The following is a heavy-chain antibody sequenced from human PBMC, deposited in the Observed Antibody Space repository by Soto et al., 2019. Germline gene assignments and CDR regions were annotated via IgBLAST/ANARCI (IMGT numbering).Heavy chain of an antibody. CDR2: IIPIFGTA. V-gene: IGHV1-69*13. CDR1: GGTFSSYA. J-gene: IGHJ4*02. CDR3: ARDPAAAGSSFDH. Sequence: SVKVSCKASGGTFSSYAISWVRQAPGQGLEWMGGIIPIFGTANYAQKFQGRVTITADESTSTAYMELSSLRSEDTAVYYCARDPAAAGSSFDHWGQATLVTVSS. D-gene: IGHD6-13*01.